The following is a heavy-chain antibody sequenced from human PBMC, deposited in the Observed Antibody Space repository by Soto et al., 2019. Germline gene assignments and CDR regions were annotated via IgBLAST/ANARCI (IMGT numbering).Heavy chain of an antibody. V-gene: IGHV3-30-3*01. J-gene: IGHJ6*02. CDR3: ASDKRYSRSFYYYYGMDV. CDR1: GFTFRSYA. CDR2: ISYDGSNK. D-gene: IGHD4-4*01. Sequence: GESLKISCAASGFTFRSYAMHWVRQAPGKGREGVAVISYDGSNKYYADSVKGRFTNSRDNSKNTLYLQMNSRRGEDTAVYYCASDKRYSRSFYYYYGMDVWGQGTTVTVSS.